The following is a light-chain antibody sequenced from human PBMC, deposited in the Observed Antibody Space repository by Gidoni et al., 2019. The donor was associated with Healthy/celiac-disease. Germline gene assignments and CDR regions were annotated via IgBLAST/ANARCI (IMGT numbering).Light chain of an antibody. CDR2: AAS. J-gene: IGKJ1*01. Sequence: DIQLTQSPSFLSASVGDRVTITCRASQGISSYLAWYQQKPGKAPKLLIYAASTLQSGVPSRFSGSGSGTEFTLTISRLQPEDFATYYCQQLNSYPWTFXQXTKVEIK. CDR3: QQLNSYPWT. CDR1: QGISSY. V-gene: IGKV1-9*01.